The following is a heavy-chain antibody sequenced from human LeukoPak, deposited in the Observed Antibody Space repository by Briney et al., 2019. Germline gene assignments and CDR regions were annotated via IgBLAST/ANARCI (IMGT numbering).Heavy chain of an antibody. J-gene: IGHJ5*02. V-gene: IGHV3-21*01. CDR1: GGSISSYY. CDR2: ISSSSSYI. Sequence: ETLSLTCTVSGGSISSYYWSWIRQPPGKGLEWVSSISSSSSYIYYADSVKGRFTISRDNAKNSLYLQMNSLRAEDTAVYYCARWARIAAAGWFDPWGQGTLVTVSS. CDR3: ARWARIAAAGWFDP. D-gene: IGHD6-13*01.